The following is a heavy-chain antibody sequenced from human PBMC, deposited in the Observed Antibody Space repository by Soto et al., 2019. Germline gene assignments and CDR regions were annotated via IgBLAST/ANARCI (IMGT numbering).Heavy chain of an antibody. CDR3: ASRVRIDAFDI. CDR1: GGSISSSTYY. D-gene: IGHD1-1*01. Sequence: SETLSLTCTVSGGSISSSTYYWGWMRQPPGKGLEWIASFFIGGNTYYNPSLKSRVTISADTSKNQFSLKLSSVTAADTAVYYCASRVRIDAFDIWGQGTMVTVSS. J-gene: IGHJ3*02. CDR2: FFIGGNT. V-gene: IGHV4-39*07.